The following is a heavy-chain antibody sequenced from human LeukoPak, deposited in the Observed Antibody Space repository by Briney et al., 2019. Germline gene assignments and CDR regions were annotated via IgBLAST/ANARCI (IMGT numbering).Heavy chain of an antibody. CDR3: ARGDAFSGDH. V-gene: IGHV3-7*04. CDR2: INRDGSEE. J-gene: IGHJ4*02. Sequence: PGGSLRLSCVASGFTFSNYWMSWVRQAPARGLELVANINRDGSEEYYVDSVKGRFTISRDNTKNSLYVQMNSLKAEDTAVYYCARGDAFSGDHWGQGALVTVSS. D-gene: IGHD2-2*01. CDR1: GFTFSNYW.